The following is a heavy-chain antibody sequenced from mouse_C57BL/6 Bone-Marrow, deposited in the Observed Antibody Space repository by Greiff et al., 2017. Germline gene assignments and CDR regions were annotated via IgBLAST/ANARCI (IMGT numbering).Heavy chain of an antibody. V-gene: IGHV5-15*01. Sequence: DVKLQESGGGLVQPGGSLKLSCAASGFTFSDYGMAWVRQAPRKGPEWVAFISNLAYSIYYADTVTGRFTISRENAKNTLYLEMSSLRSEDTAMYYCARHTGDRDWYFDVWGTGTTVTVSS. CDR3: ARHTGDRDWYFDV. CDR1: GFTFSDYG. J-gene: IGHJ1*03. CDR2: ISNLAYSI. D-gene: IGHD3-3*01.